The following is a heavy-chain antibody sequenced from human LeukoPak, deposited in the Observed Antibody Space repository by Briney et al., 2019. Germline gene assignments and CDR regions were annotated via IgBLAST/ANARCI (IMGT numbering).Heavy chain of an antibody. V-gene: IGHV4-30-2*01. J-gene: IGHJ4*02. CDR3: ARALTGTWNYFEY. CDR2: IYHSGST. Sequence: KPSETLSLTCAVSGGSISSGGYSWSWIRQPPGKGLEWIGYIYHSGSTYYNPSLKSRVTISVDRSKNQFSLKLNSATAAETAVYYCARALTGTWNYFEYWGQGILVTVSS. CDR1: GGSISSGGYS. D-gene: IGHD3-9*01.